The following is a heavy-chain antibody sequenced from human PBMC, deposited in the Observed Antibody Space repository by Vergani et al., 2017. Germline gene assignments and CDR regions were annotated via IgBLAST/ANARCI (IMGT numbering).Heavy chain of an antibody. D-gene: IGHD5-18*01. J-gene: IGHJ5*02. CDR3: ARLESGGLDTAMVANWFDP. CDR2: IYYSGST. CDR1: GGSISSGDYY. Sequence: QVQLQESGPGLVKPSQTLSLTCTVSGGSISSGDYYWSWIRQPPGKGLAWIGYIYYSGSTYYNPSLKRRVTISVDTSKDQFSLKLSSVTAADTAVYSCARLESGGLDTAMVANWFDPWGQGTLVTVSS. V-gene: IGHV4-30-4*01.